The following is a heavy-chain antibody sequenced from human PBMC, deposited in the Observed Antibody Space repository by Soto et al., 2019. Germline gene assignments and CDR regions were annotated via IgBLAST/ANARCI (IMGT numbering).Heavy chain of an antibody. J-gene: IGHJ5*02. Sequence: PVKVSCKASGGTFSSYAISWVRQAPGQGLEWMGGIIPIFGTANYAQKFQGRVTITADESTSTAYMELSSLRSEDTAVYYCASRPNYDIFLFDPLGQGSLVTVSS. V-gene: IGHV1-69*13. CDR3: ASRPNYDIFLFDP. D-gene: IGHD3-9*01. CDR2: IIPIFGTA. CDR1: GGTFSSYA.